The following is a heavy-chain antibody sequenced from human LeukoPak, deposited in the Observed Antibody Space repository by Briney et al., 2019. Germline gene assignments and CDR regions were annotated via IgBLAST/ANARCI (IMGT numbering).Heavy chain of an antibody. V-gene: IGHV4-59*01. CDR2: IYYSGST. J-gene: IGHJ3*02. CDR3: AREGSYFDSSGYSYVKAFDI. CDR1: GFIFSDYY. D-gene: IGHD3-22*01. Sequence: PGGSLRLSCASSGFIFSDYYMSWIRQPPGKGLEWIGYIYYSGSTNYNPPLKSRVTLSVDTSKNHFSLKLNSVTAADTAVYYCAREGSYFDSSGYSYVKAFDIWGQGTMVTVSS.